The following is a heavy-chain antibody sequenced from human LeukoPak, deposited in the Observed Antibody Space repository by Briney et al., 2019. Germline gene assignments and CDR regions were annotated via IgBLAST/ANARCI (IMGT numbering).Heavy chain of an antibody. D-gene: IGHD2-15*01. J-gene: IGHJ4*02. CDR3: ARHSGGVPILELVY. V-gene: IGHV5-10-1*01. CDR2: FDPSDSYI. CDR1: GYSFTSYW. Sequence: GESLKISCKGSGYSFTSYWITWVRQMPGKGLELMGRFDPSDSYINSSPSFEGHATISTHTSITTAYLQWRGLKPSRTAMYLCARHSGGVPILELVYWGQGTLVTVSS.